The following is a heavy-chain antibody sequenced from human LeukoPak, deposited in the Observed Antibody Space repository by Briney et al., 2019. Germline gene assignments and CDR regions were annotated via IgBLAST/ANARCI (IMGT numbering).Heavy chain of an antibody. V-gene: IGHV3-23*01. D-gene: IGHD3-9*01. CDR1: GFTLSSYA. Sequence: PRGSLRLSCTASGFTLSSYAMSWIRQAPGRGPDWVSTIRSSGGHTYYADSVKGRFTIFRDNSKNTLYLQMNSLRADDTAVYYCERADSLTGLPFDYWRQGTLVTVSS. J-gene: IGHJ4*02. CDR2: IRSSGGHT. CDR3: ERADSLTGLPFDY.